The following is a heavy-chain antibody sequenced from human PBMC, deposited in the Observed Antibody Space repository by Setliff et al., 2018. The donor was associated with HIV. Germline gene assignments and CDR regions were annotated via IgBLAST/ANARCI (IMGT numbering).Heavy chain of an antibody. V-gene: IGHV3-23*01. Sequence: PGGSLRLSCVASGFTFTTYPMSWVRQAPGKGLEWVSAISGDGGDTAYADSLKGRFTISRDTSKNTLYLQMNSLRAEDTAVYYCATRIQLCYWGQGTLVTVSS. CDR1: GFTFTTYP. J-gene: IGHJ4*02. CDR3: ATRIQLCY. CDR2: ISGDGGDT. D-gene: IGHD5-18*01.